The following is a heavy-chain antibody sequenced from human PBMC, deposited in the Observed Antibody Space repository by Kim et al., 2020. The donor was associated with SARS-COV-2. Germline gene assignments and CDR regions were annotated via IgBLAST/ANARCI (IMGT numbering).Heavy chain of an antibody. CDR2: ILGDGSVI. CDR3: ARTFTGTFAFGT. J-gene: IGHJ3*02. CDR1: GFSFSSYW. D-gene: IGHD1-7*01. V-gene: IGHV3-74*01. Sequence: GGSLRLSCAASGFSFSSYWMHWVRQAPGKGLVWVARILGDGSVINYADSVKGRFTISRDNAKNTLYLQMNSLRAEDTAVYYCARTFTGTFAFGTWGRGT.